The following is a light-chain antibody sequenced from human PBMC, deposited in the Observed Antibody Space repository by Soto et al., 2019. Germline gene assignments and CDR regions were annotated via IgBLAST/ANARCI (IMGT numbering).Light chain of an antibody. CDR2: SND. CDR1: SSNIGSNT. V-gene: IGLV1-44*01. J-gene: IGLJ2*01. CDR3: AAWDDSLTGPAV. Sequence: QSVLTQPPSASGTPGQRVTISCSGSSSNIGSNTVNWYQQLPGTAPKLLMYSNDQRPSGVPDRFSGSKSGTSASLAIGGLQSEDEADYYCAAWDDSLTGPAVFGGGTKLTVL.